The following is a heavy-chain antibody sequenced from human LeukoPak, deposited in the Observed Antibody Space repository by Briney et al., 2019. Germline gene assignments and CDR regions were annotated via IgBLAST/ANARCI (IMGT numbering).Heavy chain of an antibody. D-gene: IGHD5-24*01. J-gene: IGHJ4*02. CDR3: ARDRYGDGFAHFDY. CDR2: ITPSDGA. Sequence: ASVKVSCTSSGYTFTAYAMHWVRQAPGQGLEWMGWITPSDGANYAQKFQGRVTMTRDTSMSTAYMDLKRLTSDDTAVYFCARDRYGDGFAHFDYWGQGTLVTVSS. CDR1: GYTFTAYA. V-gene: IGHV1-2*02.